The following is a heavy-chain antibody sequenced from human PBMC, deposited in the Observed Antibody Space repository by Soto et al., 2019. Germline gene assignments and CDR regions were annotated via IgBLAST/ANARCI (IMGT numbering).Heavy chain of an antibody. J-gene: IGHJ4*02. V-gene: IGHV4-31*03. D-gene: IGHD3-22*01. CDR2: TYYSGNT. Sequence: SETLSLTCTVSGDSISSGGYYWTWFRQHPGKGLEWIGNTYYSGNTYYNPSLKSRISVSLDTSKDQFSLKLNSVSAADTAVYYCVAYSRDYFTDFWGQGTLVTVSS. CDR3: VAYSRDYFTDF. CDR1: GDSISSGGYY.